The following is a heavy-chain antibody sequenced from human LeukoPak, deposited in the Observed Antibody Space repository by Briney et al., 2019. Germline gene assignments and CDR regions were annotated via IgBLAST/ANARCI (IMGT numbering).Heavy chain of an antibody. V-gene: IGHV4-59*01. CDR3: TRVRYNWFDP. J-gene: IGHJ5*02. Sequence: PSETLSLTCTVSGDSISSYYWTWIRQPPGKGLEWIGYIYYSGSTNYNPSLKSRVTMSVDTSKNQFSLQLSSVTAADTAVYYCTRVRYNWFDPWGQGTLVTVSS. CDR2: IYYSGST. CDR1: GDSISSYY.